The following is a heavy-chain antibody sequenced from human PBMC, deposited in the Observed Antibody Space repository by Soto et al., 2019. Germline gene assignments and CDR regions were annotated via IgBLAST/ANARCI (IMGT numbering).Heavy chain of an antibody. D-gene: IGHD4-4*01. Sequence: AGGSLSLSCAASGFTFSSYAMSWVRQAPGKGLEWVSAISGSGDSTYYADSVKGRFTISRDNSKNTLYLQMNSLRAEDTAVYYCAKSDGSNYWVAAADIDYWGQGTLVTVSS. CDR2: ISGSGDST. CDR3: AKSDGSNYWVAAADIDY. J-gene: IGHJ4*02. CDR1: GFTFSSYA. V-gene: IGHV3-23*01.